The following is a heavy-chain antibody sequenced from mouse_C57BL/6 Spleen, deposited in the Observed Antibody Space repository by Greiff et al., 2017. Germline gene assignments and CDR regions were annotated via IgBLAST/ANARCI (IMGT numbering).Heavy chain of an antibody. Sequence: QLKQPGAELVKPGASVKMSCKASGYTFPSYWITWVKQRPGQGLEWIGDIYPGSGSTNYNEKFKSKATLTVDTSSSTAYMQLSSLTSEDSAVYYCAREDSEAGAYWGQGTLVTVSA. CDR1: GYTFPSYW. CDR2: IYPGSGST. CDR3: AREDSEAGAY. J-gene: IGHJ3*01. D-gene: IGHD3-3*01. V-gene: IGHV1-55*01.